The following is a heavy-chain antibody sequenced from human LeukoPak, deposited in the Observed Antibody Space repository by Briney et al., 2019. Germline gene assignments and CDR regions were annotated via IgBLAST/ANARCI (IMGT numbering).Heavy chain of an antibody. CDR3: ARDQGRYFDWLLFPSFGLYGMDV. CDR2: IKQDGSEK. J-gene: IGHJ6*02. Sequence: GGSLRLSCAASGFTFSSYWMSWVRQAPGKGLEWVANIKQDGSEKYYVDSVKGRFTISRDNAKNSLYLQMNSLRAEDTAVYYCARDQGRYFDWLLFPSFGLYGMDVWGQGTTVTVSS. CDR1: GFTFSSYW. D-gene: IGHD3-9*01. V-gene: IGHV3-7*01.